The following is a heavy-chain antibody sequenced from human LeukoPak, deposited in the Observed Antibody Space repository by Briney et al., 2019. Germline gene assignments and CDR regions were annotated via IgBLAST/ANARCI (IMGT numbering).Heavy chain of an antibody. D-gene: IGHD1-26*01. CDR1: GFTFSSYY. Sequence: GGSLRLSCVASGFTFSSYYMHWVRQAPGKGPVWVSGINIDGSSITYADSVKGRFTISRDNAKNKVYLQMNSLRADDTAVYFCARNSGTNRPLDYWGQGTLVTVSS. CDR3: ARNSGTNRPLDY. J-gene: IGHJ4*02. V-gene: IGHV3-74*01. CDR2: INIDGSSI.